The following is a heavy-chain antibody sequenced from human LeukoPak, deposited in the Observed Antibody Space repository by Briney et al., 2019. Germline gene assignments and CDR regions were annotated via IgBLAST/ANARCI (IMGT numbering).Heavy chain of an antibody. V-gene: IGHV3-30*04. CDR3: ARRSAAKDAFDI. Sequence: GGSLRLSCAASGSTFSSYAMHWVRQAPGKGLEWVAFIRYDGSNKYDADSVKGRFTISRDNSKNTVYLQMNSLRAEDTAVYYCARRSAAKDAFDIWGQGTKVTVSS. D-gene: IGHD6-25*01. J-gene: IGHJ3*02. CDR2: IRYDGSNK. CDR1: GSTFSSYA.